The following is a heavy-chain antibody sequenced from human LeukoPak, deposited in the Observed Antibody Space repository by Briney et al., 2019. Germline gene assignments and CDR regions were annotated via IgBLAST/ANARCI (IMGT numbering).Heavy chain of an antibody. D-gene: IGHD3-16*02. CDR1: GESFSGYY. J-gene: IGHJ4*02. CDR2: INDSGST. V-gene: IGHV4-34*01. CDR3: ARGKDYDYVGGTYRSFDY. Sequence: SETLSLTCAVYGESFSGYYWSWIRQPPGRGLEWIGEINDSGSTNYNPSLKSRVTISVDTSKNQFSLKLSSVTAADTAEYYCARGKDYDYVGGTYRSFDYWGQGTLVTVSS.